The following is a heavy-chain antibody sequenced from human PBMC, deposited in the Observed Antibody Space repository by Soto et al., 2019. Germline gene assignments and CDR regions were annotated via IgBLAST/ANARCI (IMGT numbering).Heavy chain of an antibody. Sequence: QVQLVQSGTEVKKPGASVKVSCQASGYSISAYYIHWVRQAPGQGLEWMGWIDPKNGGTVSAQKFQGRLTMTRDTSIGTVYMDLSGLTSDDTALYYCGRDDYGIFPYWGQGSLVTVSS. J-gene: IGHJ4*02. CDR3: GRDDYGIFPY. V-gene: IGHV1-2*02. CDR1: GYSISAYY. CDR2: IDPKNGGT. D-gene: IGHD3-10*01.